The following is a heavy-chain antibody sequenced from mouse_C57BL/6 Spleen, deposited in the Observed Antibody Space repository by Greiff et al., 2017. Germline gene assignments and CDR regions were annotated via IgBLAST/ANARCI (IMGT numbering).Heavy chain of an antibody. CDR1: GYAFSSSW. J-gene: IGHJ1*03. CDR3: ARSTITGKYFDV. Sequence: QVQLKQSGPELVKPGASVKISCKASGYAFSSSWMNWVKQRPGKGLEWIGRIYPGDGDTNYNGKFKGKATLTADKSSSTAYMQLSSLTSEDSAVYFCARSTITGKYFDVWGTGTTVTVSS. V-gene: IGHV1-82*01. CDR2: IYPGDGDT. D-gene: IGHD4-1*01.